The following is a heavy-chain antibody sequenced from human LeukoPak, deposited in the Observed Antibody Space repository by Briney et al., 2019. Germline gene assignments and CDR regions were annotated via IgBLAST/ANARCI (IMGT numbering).Heavy chain of an antibody. CDR1: GYTFTSYG. CDR3: AREGDLRYLQTYYYGMDV. Sequence: GASVKVSCKASGYTFTSYGISWVRQAPGQGLEWMGWISAYNGNTNYAQKLQGRVTMTTDTSTSTAYMELRSLRSDDTAVYYCAREGDLRYLQTYYYGMDVWGQGTTVTVSS. J-gene: IGHJ6*02. D-gene: IGHD3-9*01. CDR2: ISAYNGNT. V-gene: IGHV1-18*01.